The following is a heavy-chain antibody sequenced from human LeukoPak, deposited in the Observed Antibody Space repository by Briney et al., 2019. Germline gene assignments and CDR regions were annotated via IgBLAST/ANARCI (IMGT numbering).Heavy chain of an antibody. Sequence: SETLSLTCSVSGYSISSGYYWGWIRQPPGKGLEWIASIYHSGISDYNPSLKSRVTISVDTSKNQFSLKMSPVAAADTAVYYCARDRIVQPIDYWGQGTLVTVSS. V-gene: IGHV4-38-2*02. CDR1: GYSISSGYY. CDR3: ARDRIVQPIDY. D-gene: IGHD2/OR15-2a*01. CDR2: IYHSGIS. J-gene: IGHJ4*02.